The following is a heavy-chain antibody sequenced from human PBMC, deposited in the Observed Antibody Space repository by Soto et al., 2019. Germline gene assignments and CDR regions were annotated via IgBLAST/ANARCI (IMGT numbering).Heavy chain of an antibody. V-gene: IGHV4-34*01. D-gene: IGHD3-22*01. Sequence: SETLSLTCAVYGGSFSGYYWSWIRQPPGKGLEWIGEINHSGSTNYNPSLKSRVTISVDTSKNQFSLKLTSVTAADTAVHYCARAGLRTYYYDSTRLFYYWGQGTLVTVSS. CDR1: GGSFSGYY. CDR2: INHSGST. J-gene: IGHJ4*02. CDR3: ARAGLRTYYYDSTRLFYY.